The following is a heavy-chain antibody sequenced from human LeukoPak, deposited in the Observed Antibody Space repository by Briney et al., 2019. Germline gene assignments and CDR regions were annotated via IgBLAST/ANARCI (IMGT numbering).Heavy chain of an antibody. J-gene: IGHJ4*02. D-gene: IGHD3-16*01. CDR2: ISYDGSNK. V-gene: IGHV3-30*04. CDR3: AKFEFGF. Sequence: PGGSLRLSCAASGFTFSSYAMHWVRQAPGKGLEWVAVISYDGSNKYYADSVKGRFTISRDNSKNTLYLQMNSLRDEDTAVYYCAKFEFGFWGQGTLVTVSS. CDR1: GFTFSSYA.